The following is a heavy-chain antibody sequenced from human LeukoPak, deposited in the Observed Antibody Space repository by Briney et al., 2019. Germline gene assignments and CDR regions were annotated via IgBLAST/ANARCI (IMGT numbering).Heavy chain of an antibody. D-gene: IGHD3-22*01. CDR2: IYYSGST. CDR3: ARDGYYYDSSGYYEKMYYFDY. J-gene: IGHJ4*02. Sequence: MPSETLSLTCTVSGGSISVYYWSWIRQPPGKGLEWIGYIYYSGSTNYNPSLKSRVTISVDTSKNQFSLKLSSVTAADTAVYYCARDGYYYDSSGYYEKMYYFDYWGQGTLVTVSS. CDR1: GGSISVYY. V-gene: IGHV4-59*12.